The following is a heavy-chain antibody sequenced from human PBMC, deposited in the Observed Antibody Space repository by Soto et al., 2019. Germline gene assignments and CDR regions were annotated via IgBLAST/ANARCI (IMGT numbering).Heavy chain of an antibody. Sequence: QVQLVQSGAEVKKPGSSVKVSCKASGGSLSNYGISWVRQAPGQGLEWMGGIIPVFGTANYAQKFQGRVTITADESTIIVYLDVTILRSEDTAVYYCARGDATKIVVTTYYGMDVWGQGTTVTVSS. CDR2: IIPVFGTA. J-gene: IGHJ6*02. CDR1: GGSLSNYG. V-gene: IGHV1-69*12. D-gene: IGHD4-17*01. CDR3: ARGDATKIVVTTYYGMDV.